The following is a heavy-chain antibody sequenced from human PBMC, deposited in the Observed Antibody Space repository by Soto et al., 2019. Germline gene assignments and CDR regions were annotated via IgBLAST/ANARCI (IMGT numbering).Heavy chain of an antibody. V-gene: IGHV3-73*02. J-gene: IGHJ4*02. CDR3: RGYDFPFDY. D-gene: IGHD5-12*01. Sequence: EVQLVESGGGLVQPGGSLKLSCAASGFTFSGSAMHWVRQASVKGLEWVGRIRSKANSYATAYAASVKGRFTISRDDSKNTAYLQMNSLKTEDTAVYYCRGYDFPFDYWGQGTLVTVSS. CDR1: GFTFSGSA. CDR2: IRSKANSYAT.